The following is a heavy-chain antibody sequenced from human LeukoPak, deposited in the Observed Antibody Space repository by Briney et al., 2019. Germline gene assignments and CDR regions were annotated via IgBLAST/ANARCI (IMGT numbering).Heavy chain of an antibody. J-gene: IGHJ4*02. Sequence: PGGSLRLSCAASGFTFSSYAMHWVRQAPGKGLEWVAVISYDGSNKYYADSVKGRFTISRDNSKNTLYLQMNSLRAEDTAVYYCARDGEQQLVPVYWGQGTLVTVSS. CDR3: ARDGEQQLVPVY. CDR1: GFTFSSYA. V-gene: IGHV3-30*04. CDR2: ISYDGSNK. D-gene: IGHD6-13*01.